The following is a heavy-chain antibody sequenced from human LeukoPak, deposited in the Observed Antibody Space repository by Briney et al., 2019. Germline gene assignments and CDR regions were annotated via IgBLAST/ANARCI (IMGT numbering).Heavy chain of an antibody. CDR2: IIPIFGTA. V-gene: IGHV1-69*05. Sequence: TVKVSCKASGGTFSSYAISWVRQAPGQGLEWMGRIIPIFGTANYAQKFQGRVTITTDESTSTAYMELSSLRSEDTAVYYCAREGSITMVRGVILFDYWGQGTLVTVSS. J-gene: IGHJ4*02. CDR1: GGTFSSYA. CDR3: AREGSITMVRGVILFDY. D-gene: IGHD3-10*01.